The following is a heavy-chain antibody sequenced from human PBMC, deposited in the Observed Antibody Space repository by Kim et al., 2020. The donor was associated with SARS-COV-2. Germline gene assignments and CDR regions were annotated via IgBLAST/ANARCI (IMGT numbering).Heavy chain of an antibody. Sequence: YVQGFTGRFVFSLDTSVSTAYLQISSLKAEDTAVYYCARGSSGGGVWFDPWGQGTLVTVSS. J-gene: IGHJ5*02. V-gene: IGHV7-4-1*02. D-gene: IGHD6-19*01. CDR3: ARGSSGGGVWFDP.